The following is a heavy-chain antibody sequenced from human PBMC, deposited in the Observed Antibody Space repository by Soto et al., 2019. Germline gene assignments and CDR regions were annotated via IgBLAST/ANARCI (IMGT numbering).Heavy chain of an antibody. J-gene: IGHJ6*03. V-gene: IGHV1-18*01. D-gene: IGHD2-2*01. CDR3: ARFQDCSSTSCSPDYYYYYYMDV. CDR2: ISAYNGNT. CDR1: GYTFTSYG. Sequence: QVQLVQSGAEVKKPGASVKVSCKASGYTFTSYGISWVRQAPGQGLEWMGWISAYNGNTNYAQKLQGRVTMTTDTSTSTDYMELGSLRSDDTAVYYCARFQDCSSTSCSPDYYYYYYMDVWGKGTTVTVSS.